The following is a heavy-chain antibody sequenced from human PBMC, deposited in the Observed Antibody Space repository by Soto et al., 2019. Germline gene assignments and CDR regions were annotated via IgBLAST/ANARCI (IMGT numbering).Heavy chain of an antibody. CDR1: GGTFSSYA. D-gene: IGHD6-13*01. Sequence: QVQLVQSGAEVKKPGSSVKVSCKASGGTFSSYAISWVRQAPGQGLEWMGGIIPIFGTANYAQKFQGRVTITADESTSTAYMELSSLRSEDTAVYYCARDSPLIAAAGSRELRWFDPWGQGTLVTVSS. CDR2: IIPIFGTA. CDR3: ARDSPLIAAAGSRELRWFDP. J-gene: IGHJ5*02. V-gene: IGHV1-69*01.